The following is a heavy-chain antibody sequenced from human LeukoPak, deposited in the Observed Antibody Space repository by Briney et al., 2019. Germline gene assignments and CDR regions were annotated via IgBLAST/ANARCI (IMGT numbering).Heavy chain of an antibody. J-gene: IGHJ4*02. CDR2: FDPEDGET. Sequence: ASVKVSCKVSGYTLAELSMHWVRQAPGKGLEWMGGFDPEDGETIYAQKFQGRVTMTEDTSTDTAYMELSSLRSEDTAVYYCATAYSSGWYWFDYWGQGTLVTVSS. D-gene: IGHD6-19*01. V-gene: IGHV1-24*01. CDR3: ATAYSSGWYWFDY. CDR1: GYTLAELS.